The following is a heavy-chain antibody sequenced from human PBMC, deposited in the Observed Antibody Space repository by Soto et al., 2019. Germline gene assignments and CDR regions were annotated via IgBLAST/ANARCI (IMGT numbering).Heavy chain of an antibody. Sequence: HGDSLKISCRGSGYDFNTNWFGWVLQLPGRGLEWVGIMYPGDSDTRYNPSLQGHVTLSVDVTVSTAFLQWRSLETSDTGMYFCARLPRDCNKTSCYYADHWGQGTQVTVSS. V-gene: IGHV5-51*01. D-gene: IGHD3-3*01. CDR2: MYPGDSDT. J-gene: IGHJ4*02. CDR1: GYDFNTNW. CDR3: ARLPRDCNKTSCYYADH.